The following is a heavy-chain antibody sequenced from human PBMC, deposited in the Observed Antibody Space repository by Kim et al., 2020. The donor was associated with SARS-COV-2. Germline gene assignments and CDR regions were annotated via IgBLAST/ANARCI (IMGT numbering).Heavy chain of an antibody. J-gene: IGHJ4*02. CDR1: GGSFDANY. D-gene: IGHD3-9*01. CDR3: ARGADRAKTGIL. V-gene: IGHV4-34*01. CDR2: IHPSGST. Sequence: SETLSLTCGVSGGSFDANYCSWIRQAPGKGLEWIGEIHPSGSTFYNPSLKTRIIMSLDSSKNQLSLKMTSVTAADTAVYYCARGADRAKTGILWGQGTLV.